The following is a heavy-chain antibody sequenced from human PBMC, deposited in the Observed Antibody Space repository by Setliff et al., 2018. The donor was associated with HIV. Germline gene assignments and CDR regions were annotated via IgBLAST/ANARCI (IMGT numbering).Heavy chain of an antibody. CDR1: GGSFRNYA. V-gene: IGHV1-69*06. CDR3: ARDRSGIAVAAPDAFDV. Sequence: SVKVSCKASGGSFRNYAIHWVRQAPGQGLEWMGGIIPLLGTPNYAHKFQGRVTITADKYSSTVYMELSSLGSEDSAVFYCARDRSGIAVAAPDAFDVWGQGTMVTVSS. CDR2: IIPLLGTP. J-gene: IGHJ3*01. D-gene: IGHD6-19*01.